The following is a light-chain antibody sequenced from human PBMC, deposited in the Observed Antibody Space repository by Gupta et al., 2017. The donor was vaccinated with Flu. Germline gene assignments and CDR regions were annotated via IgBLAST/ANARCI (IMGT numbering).Light chain of an antibody. V-gene: IGKV2-28*01. CDR3: MQALQTIS. CDR2: LGS. Sequence: DVVMTQSPLSLPVIPGEPASISCSSSRSLLHSNGNTYLSWYLQKPGQSPQLLIYLGSHRASGVPDRFSGSGSGTDFTLKISRVEAEDVGLYYCMQALQTISFGPGTKVDL. CDR1: RSLLHSNGNTY. J-gene: IGKJ3*01.